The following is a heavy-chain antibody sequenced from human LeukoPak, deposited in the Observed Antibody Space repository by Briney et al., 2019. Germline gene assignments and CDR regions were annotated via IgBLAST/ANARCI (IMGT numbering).Heavy chain of an antibody. J-gene: IGHJ5*02. V-gene: IGHV3-43*02. CDR1: RFTFDDYA. CDR2: MSGDGGST. D-gene: IGHD1-14*01. Sequence: GVSLRLYCAASRFTFDDYAMLWVRQAPGQGRVGVFLMSGDGGSTYYADSVKGRFTISRDNSKNSLYLQMNSLRTEDTALYYCAKDIRYKDNWFDPWGQGTLVTVSS. CDR3: AKDIRYKDNWFDP.